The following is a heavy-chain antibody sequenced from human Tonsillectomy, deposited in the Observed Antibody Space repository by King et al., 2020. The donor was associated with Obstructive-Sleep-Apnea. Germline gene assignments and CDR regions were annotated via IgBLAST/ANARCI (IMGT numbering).Heavy chain of an antibody. CDR2: IIAYNGNT. CDR3: ARSSGTSSGYYQDY. D-gene: IGHD3-22*01. J-gene: IGHJ4*02. Sequence: VQLVQSGAEVKKPGASVKVSCKASGYTFTTYAITWVRQAPGQGLEWMGWIIAYNGNTNYAQRLQGRVTMTTDTSTSTPYMDRRSRRSDDTAIYYCARSSGTSSGYYQDYWGQGTLVTVSS. CDR1: GYTFTTYA. V-gene: IGHV1-18*01.